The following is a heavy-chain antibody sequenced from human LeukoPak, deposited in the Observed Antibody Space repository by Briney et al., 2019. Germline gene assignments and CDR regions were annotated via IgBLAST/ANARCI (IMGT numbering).Heavy chain of an antibody. CDR1: GYSFTGFW. J-gene: IGHJ4*02. CDR2: IYPGDSDT. D-gene: IGHD6-13*01. Sequence: GESLKISCKGSGYSFTGFWIGWVRQMPGKGLEWMGIIYPGDSDTKYSPSFQGQVTLSVDKSITTAYLQWSSLKASDTAMYYCARQASAASDYWGQGTLVTVSS. CDR3: ARQASAASDY. V-gene: IGHV5-51*01.